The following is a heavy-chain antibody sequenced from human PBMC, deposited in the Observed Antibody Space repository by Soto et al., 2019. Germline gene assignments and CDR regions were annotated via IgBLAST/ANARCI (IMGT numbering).Heavy chain of an antibody. CDR1: GCRFTNHG. D-gene: IGHD3-9*01. CDR3: ARLRDSYYDILTGPSAFGP. Sequence: LRISCRGSGCRFTNHGSSWVRQIQGKGQEWMGRIDPSDSYTNYSPSFQGHVTISADKSISTAYLQWSSLKASDTAMYYCARLRDSYYDILTGPSAFGPWGQRTLVTVPS. J-gene: IGHJ5*02. V-gene: IGHV5-10-1*01. CDR2: IDPSDSYT.